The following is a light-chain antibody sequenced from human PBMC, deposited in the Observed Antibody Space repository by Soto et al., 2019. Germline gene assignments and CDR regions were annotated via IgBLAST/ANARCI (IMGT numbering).Light chain of an antibody. CDR3: QQFSSYPLP. J-gene: IGKJ4*01. Sequence: EVVLTQSPGTLSFSPGERATLSCRASHTVRNNYLAWHQQKPGQAPRLLIYDASSRATGIPDRFSGGGSGTDFTLTISRLEPEDFAVYYCQQFSSYPLPFGGGTKADIK. V-gene: IGKV3-20*01. CDR1: HTVRNNY. CDR2: DAS.